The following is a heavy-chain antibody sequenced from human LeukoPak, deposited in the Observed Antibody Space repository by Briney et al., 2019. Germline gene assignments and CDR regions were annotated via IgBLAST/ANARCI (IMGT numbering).Heavy chain of an antibody. CDR1: GYSFTSYW. D-gene: IGHD5-12*01. V-gene: IGHV5-51*01. Sequence: GESLKISCKGSGYSFTSYWIGWVRQMPGKGLEWMGIIYPGDSDTRYSPSFQGQVTISADKSISTAYLQWSSLKASDIAMYYCARLGNIVATISNNWFDPWGQGTLVTVSS. CDR3: ARLGNIVATISNNWFDP. J-gene: IGHJ5*02. CDR2: IYPGDSDT.